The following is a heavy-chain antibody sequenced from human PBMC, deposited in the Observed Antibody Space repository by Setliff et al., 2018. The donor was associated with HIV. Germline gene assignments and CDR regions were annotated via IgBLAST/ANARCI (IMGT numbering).Heavy chain of an antibody. D-gene: IGHD6-13*01. CDR2: IFHAGST. J-gene: IGHJ4*02. CDR1: GGSISGSSYY. V-gene: IGHV4-39*02. Sequence: PSETLSLTCTVSGGSISGSSYYWGWIRQSPEKGLEWIGSIFHAGSTYYNPSLKSRVTLSVDTSENQYSLKLTSLIAADTAVYYCAREPAAGAYYFDYWGQGTLVTVSS. CDR3: AREPAAGAYYFDY.